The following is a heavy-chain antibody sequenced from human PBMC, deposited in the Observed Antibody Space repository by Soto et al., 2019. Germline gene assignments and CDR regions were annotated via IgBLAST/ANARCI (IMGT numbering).Heavy chain of an antibody. J-gene: IGHJ4*02. CDR2: IYSGGST. V-gene: IGHV3-53*01. CDR3: ARSGYSYGPFDY. CDR1: GFTVSSTY. D-gene: IGHD5-18*01. Sequence: EVQLVESGGGLIQPGGSLRLSCAASGFTVSSTYMSWVRQAPGKGLEWVSVIYSGGSTYYADSVKGRFTISRDNSKNTLYLQMTGLRAEYTAVYYCARSGYSYGPFDYWGQGTLVTVSS.